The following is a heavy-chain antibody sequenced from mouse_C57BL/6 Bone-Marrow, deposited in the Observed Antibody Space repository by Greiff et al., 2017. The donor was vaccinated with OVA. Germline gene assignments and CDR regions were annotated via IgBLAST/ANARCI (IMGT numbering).Heavy chain of an antibody. CDR1: GYTFTSYW. CDR2: IDPSDSYT. V-gene: IGHV1-69*01. CDR3: ARRGDYDDLDY. D-gene: IGHD2-4*01. Sequence: QVQLKQPGAELVMPGASVKLSCKASGYTFTSYWMHWVKQRPGQGLEWIGEIDPSDSYTNHNQKFKGQSTLTVDKSSSTAYMQLSSLTSEDSAVYYCARRGDYDDLDYWGQGTSVTVSS. J-gene: IGHJ4*01.